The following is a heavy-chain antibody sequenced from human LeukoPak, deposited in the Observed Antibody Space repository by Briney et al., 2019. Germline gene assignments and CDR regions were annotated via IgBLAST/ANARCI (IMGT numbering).Heavy chain of an antibody. CDR2: IYYSGST. D-gene: IGHD4-17*01. CDR1: GGSISSYY. J-gene: IGHJ4*02. V-gene: IGHV4-59*01. CDR3: ARGLISEVTTLYYFDY. Sequence: VKPSETLSLTCTVSGGSISSYYWSWIRQPPGKGLEWIGYIYYSGSTNYNPSLKSRVTISVDTSKNQFSLKLSSVTAADTAVYYCARGLISEVTTLYYFDYWGQGTLVTVSS.